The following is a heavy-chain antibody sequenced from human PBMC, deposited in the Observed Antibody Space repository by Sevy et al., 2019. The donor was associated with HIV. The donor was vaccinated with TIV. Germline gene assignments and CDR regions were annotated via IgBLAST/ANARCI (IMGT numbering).Heavy chain of an antibody. CDR1: GFTFSDYF. V-gene: IGHV3-11*01. Sequence: GGSLRLSCAASGFTFSDYFMTWIRQAPGKGLEWVSHISGSGITTYYADSVKGRFIVSRDNAKNSLYLQMNGLRAEDTAVFYCAAGVGAAPGDYWGQGTLVTVSS. CDR2: ISGSGITT. D-gene: IGHD2-15*01. J-gene: IGHJ4*02. CDR3: AAGVGAAPGDY.